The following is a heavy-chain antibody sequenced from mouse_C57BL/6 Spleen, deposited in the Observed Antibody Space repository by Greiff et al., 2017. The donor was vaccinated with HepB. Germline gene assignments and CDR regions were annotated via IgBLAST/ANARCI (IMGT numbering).Heavy chain of an antibody. V-gene: IGHV1-69*01. D-gene: IGHD4-1*01. Sequence: QVQLQQPGAELVMPGASVKLSCKASGYTFTSYWMHWVKQRPGQGLEWIGEIDPSDSYTNYNQKFKGKSTLTVDKSSSTAYMQLSSLTSEDSAVYYCARGELGRGGFAYWGQGTLVTVSA. CDR1: GYTFTSYW. CDR2: IDPSDSYT. J-gene: IGHJ3*01. CDR3: ARGELGRGGFAY.